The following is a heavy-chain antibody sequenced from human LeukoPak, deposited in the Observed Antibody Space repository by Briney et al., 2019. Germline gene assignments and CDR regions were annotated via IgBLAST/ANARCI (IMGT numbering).Heavy chain of an antibody. J-gene: IGHJ3*02. CDR1: GDSISSSSSY. CDR2: IYYSGST. CDR3: ASSYNWNVFDI. D-gene: IGHD1-20*01. Sequence: SETLSLTCTVSGDSISSSSSYWGWIRQPPGEGLEWIGSIYYSGSTYYNSSLKSRVTISVDTSKNQFSLKLSSVTAADTAVYYCASSYNWNVFDIWGQGTMVTVSS. V-gene: IGHV4-39*07.